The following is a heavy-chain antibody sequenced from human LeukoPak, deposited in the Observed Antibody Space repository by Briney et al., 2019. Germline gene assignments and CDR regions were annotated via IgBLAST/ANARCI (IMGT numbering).Heavy chain of an antibody. Sequence: GESLKISCKGSGYSFTSYWIGWVRQMPGKGLEWMGIIYPGDSDTGYSPSFQGQVTISADKSISTAYLQWSSLKASDTAMYYCARSTVDYDSSGYYFDYWGQGTLVTVSS. D-gene: IGHD3-22*01. CDR3: ARSTVDYDSSGYYFDY. J-gene: IGHJ4*02. CDR2: IYPGDSDT. CDR1: GYSFTSYW. V-gene: IGHV5-51*01.